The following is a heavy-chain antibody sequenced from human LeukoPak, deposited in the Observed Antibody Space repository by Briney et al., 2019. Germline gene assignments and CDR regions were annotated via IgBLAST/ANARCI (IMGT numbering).Heavy chain of an antibody. V-gene: IGHV4-59*01. D-gene: IGHD3-22*01. CDR1: GGSISSYY. CDR3: ARGGYYDSSPWDY. Sequence: SETLSLTCTVSGGSISSYYWSWIRQPPGKGLEWIGYIYYSGSTNYNPSLKSRVTISVDTSKNQFSLKLSSVTAADTAVYYCARGGYYDSSPWDYWGQGTLVTVSS. CDR2: IYYSGST. J-gene: IGHJ4*02.